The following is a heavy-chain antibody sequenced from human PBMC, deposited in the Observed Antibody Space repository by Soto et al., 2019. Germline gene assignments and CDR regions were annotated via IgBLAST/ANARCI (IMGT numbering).Heavy chain of an antibody. D-gene: IGHD6-6*01. V-gene: IGHV3-30*18. CDR1: GFTFSSYG. J-gene: IGHJ4*02. CDR3: AKDGSSPEQPADY. Sequence: QVQLVESGGGVVQPGRSLRLSCAASGFTFSSYGMHWVRQAPGKGLEWVAVISYDGSNKYYADSVKGRFTISRDNSKNTLYLQMNSLRAEDTAVYYCAKDGSSPEQPADYWGQGTLVTVSS. CDR2: ISYDGSNK.